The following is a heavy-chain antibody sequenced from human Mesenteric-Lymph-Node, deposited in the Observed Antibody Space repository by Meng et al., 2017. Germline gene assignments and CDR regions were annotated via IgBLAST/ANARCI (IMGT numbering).Heavy chain of an antibody. Sequence: SCKASGGTFSSYAMHWVRQAPGKGLEWVAVISYDGSNKYYADSVKGRFTISRDNSKNTLYLQMNSLRAEDTAVYYCARVRPTTYHYGMDVWGPGTTVTVSS. CDR3: ARVRPTTYHYGMDV. CDR1: GGTFSSYA. CDR2: ISYDGSNK. D-gene: IGHD2/OR15-2a*01. J-gene: IGHJ6*02. V-gene: IGHV3-30*04.